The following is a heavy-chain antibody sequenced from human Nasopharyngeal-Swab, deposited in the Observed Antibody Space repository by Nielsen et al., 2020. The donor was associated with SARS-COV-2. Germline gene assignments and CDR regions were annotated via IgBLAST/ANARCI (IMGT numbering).Heavy chain of an antibody. CDR2: IYHGGST. V-gene: IGHV4-38-2*02. Sequence: SETLSLTCTVSGYSISSGYYWGWIRQPPGKGLEWIGSIYHGGSTYYNPSLKSRVTISVDTSKNQFSLKLSSVTAADTAVYYCARTYYDILTGYLKFDPWGQGTLVTVSS. J-gene: IGHJ5*02. D-gene: IGHD3-9*01. CDR1: GYSISSGYY. CDR3: ARTYYDILTGYLKFDP.